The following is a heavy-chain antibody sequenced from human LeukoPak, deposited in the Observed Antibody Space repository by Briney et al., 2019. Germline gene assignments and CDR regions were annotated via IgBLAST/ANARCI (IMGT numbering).Heavy chain of an antibody. V-gene: IGHV3-23*01. Sequence: PGGSLRLSCAASGFTFNSYAMSCLRQAPGKGREWVSAISGSGGSTYYADSVKGRFTISRDNSKNTLYLQMNSLRAEDTAVYYCAKASSGWTEGYFDYWGQGTLVAVSS. CDR2: ISGSGGST. CDR3: AKASSGWTEGYFDY. J-gene: IGHJ4*02. D-gene: IGHD6-19*01. CDR1: GFTFNSYA.